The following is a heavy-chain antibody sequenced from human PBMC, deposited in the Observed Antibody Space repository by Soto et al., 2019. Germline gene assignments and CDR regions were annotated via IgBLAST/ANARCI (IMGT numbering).Heavy chain of an antibody. CDR2: IYKSATT. J-gene: IGHJ5*01. D-gene: IGHD7-27*01. CDR1: GDSISNLDYF. CDR3: ARGRYCLTGRCFPNWFDS. Sequence: SETLSLTCSVSGDSISNLDYFWAWIRQPPGQALEYIGYIYKSATTYYNPSFESRVAISVDVSKSQFSLNVTSVTAADTAVYFCARGRYCLTGRCFPNWFDSWGQGALVTVSS. V-gene: IGHV4-30-4*01.